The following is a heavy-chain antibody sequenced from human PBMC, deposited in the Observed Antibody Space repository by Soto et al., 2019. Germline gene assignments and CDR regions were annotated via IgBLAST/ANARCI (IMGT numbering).Heavy chain of an antibody. CDR1: GGTFSSYA. CDR2: IIPIFGTA. D-gene: IGHD3-3*01. CDR3: ARDWGSYYDFRGYFDY. Sequence: QVQLVQSGAEVKKPGSSVKVSCKASGGTFSSYAISWVRQAPGQGLEWMGGIIPIFGTANYAQKFQGRVTITADESTSTAYMGLSSLRSEDTAVYYCARDWGSYYDFRGYFDYWGQGTLVTVSS. J-gene: IGHJ4*02. V-gene: IGHV1-69*01.